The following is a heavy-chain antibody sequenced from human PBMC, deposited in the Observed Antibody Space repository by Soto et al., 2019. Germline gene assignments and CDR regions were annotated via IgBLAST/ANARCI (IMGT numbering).Heavy chain of an antibody. V-gene: IGHV1-2*02. Sequence: HVQLVQSGTEVKKPGASVRVSCMVSGYPFTTYYIHWGRQAPGQGLEWMGWIDPRSGGTVYEQKFQGRVTMTRETSISTVYMDLSGLTSDDTALYYCATDDYGIFPYWGQGSLVTVSS. CDR2: IDPRSGGT. D-gene: IGHD3-10*01. CDR3: ATDDYGIFPY. CDR1: GYPFTTYY. J-gene: IGHJ4*02.